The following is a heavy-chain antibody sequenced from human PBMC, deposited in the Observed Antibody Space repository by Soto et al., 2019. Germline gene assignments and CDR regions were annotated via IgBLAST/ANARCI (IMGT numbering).Heavy chain of an antibody. CDR3: VQGSARSRRSFYTLYYYSYMDY. CDR1: GFTFSSYG. Sequence: LGGSLRLSCAASGFTFSSYGMHWVRQAPGKGLEWVAVISYDGSNKYYADSVKGRFTISRDNSKNTLYLQMNSLRAEDTAVYHCVQGSARSRRSFYTLYYYSYMDYWGKATLVTVSS. J-gene: IGHJ6*03. D-gene: IGHD2-2*01. CDR2: ISYDGSNK. V-gene: IGHV3-30*18.